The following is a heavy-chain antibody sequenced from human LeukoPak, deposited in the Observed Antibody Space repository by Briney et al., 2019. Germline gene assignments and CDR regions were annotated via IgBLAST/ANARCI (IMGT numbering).Heavy chain of an antibody. J-gene: IGHJ4*02. V-gene: IGHV3-30-3*01. CDR2: ISYDGSNK. CDR3: AKGFANLARFDY. Sequence: GGSLRLSCAASGFTFSSYAMHWVRQAPGKGLEWVAVISYDGSNKYYADSVKGRFTISRDNSKNTLYLQMNSLRAEDTAVYYCAKGFANLARFDYWGQGALVTVSS. CDR1: GFTFSSYA. D-gene: IGHD2-21*01.